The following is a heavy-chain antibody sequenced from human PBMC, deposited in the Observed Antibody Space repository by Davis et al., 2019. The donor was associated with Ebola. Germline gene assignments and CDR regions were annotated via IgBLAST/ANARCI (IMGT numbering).Heavy chain of an antibody. CDR3: ARRLVVVPAATFYQGGMDV. CDR2: ISAYNGNT. CDR1: LYAFTRYG. Sequence: VSYLPSLYAFTRYGISWVRQPPGQGLEWLGWISAYNGNTNYAQKLQGRVTMTTDTSTSTAYMELRSLRSDDTAVYYCARRLVVVPAATFYQGGMDVWGHGTTVTVSS. V-gene: IGHV1-18*01. J-gene: IGHJ6*02. D-gene: IGHD2-2*01.